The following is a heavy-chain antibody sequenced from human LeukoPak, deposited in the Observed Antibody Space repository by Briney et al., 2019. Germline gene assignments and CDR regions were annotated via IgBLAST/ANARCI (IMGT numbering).Heavy chain of an antibody. V-gene: IGHV4-34*01. CDR1: GGSFSGYY. Sequence: SETLSLTCAVYGGSFSGYYWSWIRQPPGKGLEWIGEINHSGSTNYNPSLKSRVTISVDTSKNQFSLKLSSVTAADTAVYYCARGHCSSTSCYYTVRYFDLWGRGTLVTVSS. D-gene: IGHD2-2*01. J-gene: IGHJ2*01. CDR3: ARGHCSSTSCYYTVRYFDL. CDR2: INHSGST.